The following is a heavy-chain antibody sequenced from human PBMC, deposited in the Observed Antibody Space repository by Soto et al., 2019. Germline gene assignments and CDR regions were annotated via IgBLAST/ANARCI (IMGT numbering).Heavy chain of an antibody. Sequence: QVQLVQSGAEVKKPGASVKVSCKASGYTFTSYAMHWVRQAPGQRLEWMGWINAGNGNTKYSQKFQGRVTITRDTSASTAYMELSSLRSEDTAVYYCAREGYCSGGSPLRWANGMDVWGQGTTVTVSS. D-gene: IGHD2-15*01. V-gene: IGHV1-3*01. CDR2: INAGNGNT. CDR3: AREGYCSGGSPLRWANGMDV. J-gene: IGHJ6*02. CDR1: GYTFTSYA.